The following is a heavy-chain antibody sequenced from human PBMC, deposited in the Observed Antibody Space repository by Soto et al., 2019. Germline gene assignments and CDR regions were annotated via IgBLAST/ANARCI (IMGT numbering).Heavy chain of an antibody. CDR1: GGSISSGVYY. J-gene: IGHJ6*02. Sequence: SETLSLTCTVSGGSISSGVYYWSWIRQHPGKGQEWIGYIYYSGSTYYNPSLKSRVTISVDTSKNQFSLKLSSVTAADTAVYYCARDPTASTGKYYYYYYGMDVWGQGTTVTVSS. V-gene: IGHV4-31*03. CDR2: IYYSGST. CDR3: ARDPTASTGKYYYYYYGMDV. D-gene: IGHD3-10*01.